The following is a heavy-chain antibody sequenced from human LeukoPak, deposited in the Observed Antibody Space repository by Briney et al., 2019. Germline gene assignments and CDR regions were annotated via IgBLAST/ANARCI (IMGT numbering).Heavy chain of an antibody. CDR1: GFTFSEYA. J-gene: IGHJ4*02. V-gene: IGHV3-30-3*01. CDR2: ISYDGRQK. CDR3: ARVFLERLTSGYFDN. D-gene: IGHD3-3*01. Sequence: GRSLRLSCAASGFTFSEYAMHWVRQAPGKGLEWVAVISYDGRQKYYGDSVKGRFTISRDNPKNTLYLQMNSLRDDDTAVYYCARVFLERLTSGYFDNWGQGTLVTVSS.